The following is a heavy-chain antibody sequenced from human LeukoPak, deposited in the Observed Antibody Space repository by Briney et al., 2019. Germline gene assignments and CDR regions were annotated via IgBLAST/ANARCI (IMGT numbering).Heavy chain of an antibody. V-gene: IGHV4-34*01. CDR3: ARVLGYQRGAWFDP. J-gene: IGHJ5*02. Sequence: PSETLSLTCAVYGGSFIGYYWSWIRQPPGKGLEWSGEINHSGSTNYNPSLKSRVTISVDTSKNQFSLKLSSVTAADTAVYYCARVLGYQRGAWFDPWGQGTLVTVSS. D-gene: IGHD2-2*01. CDR1: GGSFIGYY. CDR2: INHSGST.